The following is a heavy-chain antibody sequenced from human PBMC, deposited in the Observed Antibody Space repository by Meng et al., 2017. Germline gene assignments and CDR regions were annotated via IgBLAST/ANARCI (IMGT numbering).Heavy chain of an antibody. D-gene: IGHD3-10*01. CDR1: GGSFSGYY. CDR3: ARGRWRGNRFDP. J-gene: IGHJ5*02. CDR2: INHSGST. V-gene: IGHV4-34*01. Sequence: QVQLRQGGGGLLHPSETLSLTCAVYGGSFSGYYWSWIRQPPGKGLEWIGEINHSGSTNYNPSLKSRVTISVDTSKNQFSLKLSSVTAADTAVYYCARGRWRGNRFDPWGQGTLVTVSS.